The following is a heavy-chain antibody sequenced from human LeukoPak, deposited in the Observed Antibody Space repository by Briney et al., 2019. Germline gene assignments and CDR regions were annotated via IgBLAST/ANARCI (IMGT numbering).Heavy chain of an antibody. CDR1: GFTFSSYA. V-gene: IGHV3-23*01. CDR3: AKGDCSSTSCSLGY. CDR2: ISGSGGST. Sequence: GGSLRLSCAASGFTFSSYAVTWVCQAPGEGLEWVSSISGSGGSTYYADSVKGRFTISRDNSKNTLFLQLNSLRAEDTAVYYCAKGDCSSTSCSLGYWGQGTLVTVSS. J-gene: IGHJ4*02. D-gene: IGHD2-2*01.